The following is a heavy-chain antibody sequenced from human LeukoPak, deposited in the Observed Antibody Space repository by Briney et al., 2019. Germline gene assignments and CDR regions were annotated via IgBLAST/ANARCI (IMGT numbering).Heavy chain of an antibody. CDR2: ISGSGGST. V-gene: IGHV3-23*01. J-gene: IGHJ5*02. Sequence: GGSPRLSCAASGFTFSSYAMRWVRQAPGKGLEWVSGISGSGGSTSYADSVKGRFTVSRDNSKNTLYLQMSSLRAEDTALYYCAKRSGYDFWSGFDPWGQGTLVIVSS. CDR3: AKRSGYDFWSGFDP. D-gene: IGHD3-3*01. CDR1: GFTFSSYA.